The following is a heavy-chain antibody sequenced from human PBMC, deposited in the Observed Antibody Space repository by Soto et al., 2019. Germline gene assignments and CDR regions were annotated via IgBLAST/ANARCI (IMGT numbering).Heavy chain of an antibody. V-gene: IGHV4-31*03. D-gene: IGHD3-10*01. J-gene: IGHJ6*02. CDR2: IYYIGST. CDR1: GGSISSGGYY. CDR3: ARAYGSGYMDV. Sequence: QVQLQESGPGLVKPSQTLSLTYTVSGGSISSGGYYWSWIRQHSGKGLEWIGYIYYIGSTYYNPSLKSRATIPVDTSKNQFSLKLSSVTAADTAVYYCARAYGSGYMDVWGQGTTVTVSS.